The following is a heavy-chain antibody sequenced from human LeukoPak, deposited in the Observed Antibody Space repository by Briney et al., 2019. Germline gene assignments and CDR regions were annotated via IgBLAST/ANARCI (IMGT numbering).Heavy chain of an antibody. D-gene: IGHD4-17*01. CDR1: GFTFSSYG. J-gene: IGHJ4*02. V-gene: IGHV3-33*06. Sequence: PGGSLRLSCAASGFTFSSYGMHWVRQAPGKGLEWVAVIWYDGSNKYYADSVKSRFTISRDNSKNTLYLQMNSLRAEDTAVYYCAKDTYGDYEGDWGQGTLVTVSS. CDR3: AKDTYGDYEGD. CDR2: IWYDGSNK.